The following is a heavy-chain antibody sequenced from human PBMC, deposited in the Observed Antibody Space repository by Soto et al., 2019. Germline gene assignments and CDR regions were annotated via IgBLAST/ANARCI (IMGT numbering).Heavy chain of an antibody. J-gene: IGHJ6*02. CDR2: IYYSGST. D-gene: IGHD3-10*01. Sequence: SETLSLTCTVSGGSISSGGYYWSWNRQHPGKGLEWIGYIYYSGSTYYNPSLKSRVTISVDTSKNQFSLKLSSVTAADTAVYYCARDGRYYGSGSYYSHGYGMDVWGQGTTVTVSS. CDR3: ARDGRYYGSGSYYSHGYGMDV. CDR1: GGSISSGGYY. V-gene: IGHV4-31*02.